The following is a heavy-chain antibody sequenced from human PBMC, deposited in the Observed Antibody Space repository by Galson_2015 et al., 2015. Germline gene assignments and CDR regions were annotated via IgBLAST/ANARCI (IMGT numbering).Heavy chain of an antibody. D-gene: IGHD3-22*01. CDR1: GYSFTSYW. V-gene: IGHV5-51*01. CDR2: IYPGDSDT. J-gene: IGHJ3*02. CDR3: ARTGSSDYYDSGGYYPPDAFDI. Sequence: QSGAEVKKPGESLKISCKGSGYSFTSYWIGWVRQMPGKGLEWMGIIYPGDSDTRYSPSFQGQVTISADKSISTAYLQWSSLKASDTAMYYCARTGSSDYYDSGGYYPPDAFDIWGQGTMVTVSS.